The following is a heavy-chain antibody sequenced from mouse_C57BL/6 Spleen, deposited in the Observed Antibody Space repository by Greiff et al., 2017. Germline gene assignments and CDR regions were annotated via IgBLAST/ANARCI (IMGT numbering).Heavy chain of an antibody. Sequence: EVQRVESGGGLVKPGGSLKLSCAASGFTFSSYTMSWVRQTPEKRLEWVATISGGGGNTYYPDSVKGRFTISRDNAKNTLYLQMSSLRSEDTALYYCARHKAAYFDYWGQGTTLTVSS. V-gene: IGHV5-9*01. CDR2: ISGGGGNT. J-gene: IGHJ2*01. D-gene: IGHD3-2*02. CDR3: ARHKAAYFDY. CDR1: GFTFSSYT.